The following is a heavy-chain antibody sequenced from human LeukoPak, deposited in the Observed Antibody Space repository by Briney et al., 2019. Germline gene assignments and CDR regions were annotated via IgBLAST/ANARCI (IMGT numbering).Heavy chain of an antibody. J-gene: IGHJ4*02. Sequence: GGSLRLSCAASGFTFSSYEMNWVRQAPGKGLEWVSYISSSGSTIYYADSVKGRFTTSRDNSQNTLYLQMNRPRAEDTAIYYCAKGPRAVEHSTQRFDYWGQGALVTVSS. CDR3: AKGPRAVEHSTQRFDY. D-gene: IGHD1/OR15-1a*01. CDR2: ISSSGSTI. CDR1: GFTFSSYE. V-gene: IGHV3-48*03.